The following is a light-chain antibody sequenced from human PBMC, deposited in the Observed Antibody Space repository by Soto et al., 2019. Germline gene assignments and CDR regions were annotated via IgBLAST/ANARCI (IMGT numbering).Light chain of an antibody. CDR1: QSISNY. CDR3: HQTYSHPLT. V-gene: IGKV1-39*01. J-gene: IGKJ5*01. CDR2: GAT. Sequence: DVQMTQSPSSLSASVGDRVTITCRSSQSISNYLNWYQQNPGKPPRVLIYGATNVQSGVPSRCSGSGSGTDFTLTISTLRPEDFATYYCHQTYSHPLTFGQGTRL.